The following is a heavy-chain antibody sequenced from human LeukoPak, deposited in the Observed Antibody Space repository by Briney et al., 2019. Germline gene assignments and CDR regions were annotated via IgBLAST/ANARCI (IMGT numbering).Heavy chain of an antibody. J-gene: IGHJ4*02. Sequence: ASVKVSCKASGYPFTDYYMHWVRQAPGQGLEWMGWISAYNGNTNYAQKLQGRVTMTTDTSTSTAYMELRSLRSDDTAVYYCARKYYDITFDYWGQGTLVTVSS. D-gene: IGHD3-22*01. V-gene: IGHV1-18*04. CDR1: GYPFTDYY. CDR2: ISAYNGNT. CDR3: ARKYYDITFDY.